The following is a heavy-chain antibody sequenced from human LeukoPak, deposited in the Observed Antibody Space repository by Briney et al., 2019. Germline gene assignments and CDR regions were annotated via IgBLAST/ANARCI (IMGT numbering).Heavy chain of an antibody. D-gene: IGHD6-13*01. CDR2: ISYDGSDK. Sequence: GGSLRLSCAASGFTFSSYAMHWVRQAPGKGLEWVAVISYDGSDKYYADSVKGRFTISRDNSRNTLYLQMNSLRTEDTAMYYCARGGSSWDFAFDIWGQGTMVTVSS. V-gene: IGHV3-30*04. CDR3: ARGGSSWDFAFDI. J-gene: IGHJ3*02. CDR1: GFTFSSYA.